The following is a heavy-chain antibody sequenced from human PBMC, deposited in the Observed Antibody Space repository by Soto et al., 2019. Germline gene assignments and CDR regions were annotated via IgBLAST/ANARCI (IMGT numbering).Heavy chain of an antibody. V-gene: IGHV1-69*12. CDR1: GGTFSSYA. CDR3: ASDPPYYDSSSNPPYSEY. CDR2: IIPIFGTA. Sequence: QVQLVQSGAEVKKPGSSVKVSCKASGGTFSSYAISWVRQAPGQGLEWMGGIIPIFGTANYAKKFQGRVTITADESTSKDYTELRSLTSEDTAVYSRASDPPYYDSSSNPPYSEYWGQGTLVTVSS. D-gene: IGHD3-22*01. J-gene: IGHJ4*02.